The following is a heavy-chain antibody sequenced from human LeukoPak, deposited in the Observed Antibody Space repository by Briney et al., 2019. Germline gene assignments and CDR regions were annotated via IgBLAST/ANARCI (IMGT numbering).Heavy chain of an antibody. CDR2: IYHGDSDT. CDR1: GYSCISYW. D-gene: IGHD5-24*01. V-gene: IGHV5-51*01. J-gene: IGHJ4*02. CDR3: ARQGKVEMATIGDY. Sequence: EASLKISSKSSGYSCISYWIGWVRRMPRKSLQWMGVIYHGDSDTCYNPSLQGQVTISVDRSISTASLQVSILTASDTAISYCARQGKVEMATIGDYWGQGTLVTVSS.